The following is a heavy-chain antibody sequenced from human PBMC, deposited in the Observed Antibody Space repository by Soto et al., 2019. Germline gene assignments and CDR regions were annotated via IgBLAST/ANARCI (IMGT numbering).Heavy chain of an antibody. CDR3: ASLDTYYDILTGYHNDY. D-gene: IGHD3-9*01. V-gene: IGHV3-23*01. J-gene: IGHJ4*02. CDR2: ISGSGGST. CDR1: GFTFSSYA. Sequence: PGGSLRLSCAASGFTFSSYAMSWVRQAPGKGLEWVSAISGSGGSTYYADSVKGRFTISRDNSKNTLYLQMNSLRAEDTAVYYCASLDTYYDILTGYHNDYWGQGTLVTVAS.